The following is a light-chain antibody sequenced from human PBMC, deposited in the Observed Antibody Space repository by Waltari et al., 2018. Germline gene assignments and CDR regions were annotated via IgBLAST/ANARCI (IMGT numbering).Light chain of an antibody. Sequence: DIQMTQSPSSLSASVGDRVTITCRASQTISSYLNWFQQKPGKAPKHLIYTASNLQSGDPSRFSGSGSGTDFTLTISSLQPEDFATYYCQQSNSIPLTFGGGTKVEIK. CDR3: QQSNSIPLT. CDR1: QTISSY. J-gene: IGKJ4*01. CDR2: TAS. V-gene: IGKV1-39*01.